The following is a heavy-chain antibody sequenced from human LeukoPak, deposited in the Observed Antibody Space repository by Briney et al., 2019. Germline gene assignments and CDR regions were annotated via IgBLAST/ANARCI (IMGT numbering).Heavy chain of an antibody. V-gene: IGHV4-59*01. CDR3: ARDWGVSARPGYMVV. CDR2: IYYSGST. Sequence: PSETLSLTCAVSGGSFSSYYWSWIREPPGKGLEWLGYIYYSGSTNYNPSLKSRVTISVDTSKNQFSLKLSSVTAADTAVYYCARDWGVSARPGYMVVWGKGTTVTVSS. D-gene: IGHD6-6*01. CDR1: GGSFSSYY. J-gene: IGHJ6*03.